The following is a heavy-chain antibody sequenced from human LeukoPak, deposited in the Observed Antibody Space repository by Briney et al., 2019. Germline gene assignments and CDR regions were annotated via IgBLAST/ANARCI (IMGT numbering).Heavy chain of an antibody. CDR2: INTDGSST. J-gene: IGHJ5*02. Sequence: RPGGSLRLSCAASGFTFSSYWMHWVRQAPGKGLVYVSRINTDGSSTDYADSVKGRFTISRDNAKNTLYLQMNSLRAEDTALYYCARASTADMWNWFDPWGQGTLVTVSS. V-gene: IGHV3-74*01. CDR3: ARASTADMWNWFDP. D-gene: IGHD6-13*01. CDR1: GFTFSSYW.